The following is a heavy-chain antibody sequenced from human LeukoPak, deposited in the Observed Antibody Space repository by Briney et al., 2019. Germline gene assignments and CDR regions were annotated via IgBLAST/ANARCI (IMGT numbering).Heavy chain of an antibody. D-gene: IGHD2-2*01. V-gene: IGHV4-34*01. CDR3: ARKCRTKYFQH. Sequence: LRLSCAASGFTFSSYAMHWVRQAPGKGLEWIGEINHSGSTNYNPSLKSRVTISVDTSKNQFSLKLSSVTAADTAVYYCARKCRTKYFQHWGQGTLVTVSS. CDR2: INHSGST. CDR1: GFTFSSYA. J-gene: IGHJ1*01.